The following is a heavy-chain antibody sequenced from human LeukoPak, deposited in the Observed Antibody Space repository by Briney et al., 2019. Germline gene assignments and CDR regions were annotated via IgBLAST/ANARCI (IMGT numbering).Heavy chain of an antibody. CDR2: ISSSSSTI. CDR1: GFTFSSYS. D-gene: IGHD3-22*01. V-gene: IGHV3-48*01. CDR3: AREGEWDYYDSSGYHDY. Sequence: PGGSLRLSCAASGFTFSSYSMNWVRQAPGKGLEWVSYISSSSSTIYYADSVRDRFTISRDNAKNSLYLQMNSLRAEDTAVYYCAREGEWDYYDSSGYHDYWGQGTLVTVSS. J-gene: IGHJ4*02.